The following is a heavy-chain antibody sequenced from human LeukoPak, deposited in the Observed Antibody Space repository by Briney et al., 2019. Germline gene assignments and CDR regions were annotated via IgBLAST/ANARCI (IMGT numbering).Heavy chain of an antibody. Sequence: PSETLSLTCTVSGGSISSHYWGWIRQPPGKGLEWIGYIYHNGSPTNYNPSLRSRVTISVDTSKNQFSLKLNSVIAADTAMYYCARGMAVAGTHYYSYYAMDLWGQGTTVPVSS. CDR3: ARGMAVAGTHYYSYYAMDL. CDR2: IYHNGSPT. CDR1: GGSISSHY. V-gene: IGHV4-59*11. J-gene: IGHJ6*02. D-gene: IGHD6-19*01.